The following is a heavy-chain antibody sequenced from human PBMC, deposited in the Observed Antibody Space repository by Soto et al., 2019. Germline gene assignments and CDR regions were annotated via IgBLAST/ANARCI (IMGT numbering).Heavy chain of an antibody. V-gene: IGHV5-51*01. CDR3: ARTYYDILTAADY. CDR2: IYPGDSDT. J-gene: IGHJ4*02. CDR1: GYSLTSYW. D-gene: IGHD3-9*01. Sequence: GESLKISCKGSGYSLTSYWIGWVRQMPGKGLEWMGIIYPGDSDTRYSPSFQGQVTISADKSISTAYLQWSSLKASDTAMYYCARTYYDILTAADYWGQGTLVTVSS.